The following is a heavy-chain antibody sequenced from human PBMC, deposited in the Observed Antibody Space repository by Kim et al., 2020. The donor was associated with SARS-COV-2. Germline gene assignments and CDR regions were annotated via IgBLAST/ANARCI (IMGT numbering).Heavy chain of an antibody. D-gene: IGHD1-26*01. Sequence: SETLSLTCTVSGYSISSGYYWGWIRQPPGKGLEWIGSIYHSGSTYYNPSLKSRVTISVDTSKNQFSLKLSSVTAADTAVYYCARLHGGNPWDLWFDPWGQGTLVTVSS. CDR3: ARLHGGNPWDLWFDP. CDR2: IYHSGST. V-gene: IGHV4-38-2*02. CDR1: GYSISSGYY. J-gene: IGHJ5*02.